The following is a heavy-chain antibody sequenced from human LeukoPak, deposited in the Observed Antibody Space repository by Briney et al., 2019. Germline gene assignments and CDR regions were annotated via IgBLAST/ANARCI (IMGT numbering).Heavy chain of an antibody. J-gene: IGHJ5*02. CDR3: ARLPAAGGKGDYFDP. V-gene: IGHV5-10-1*01. CDR1: GYIFISYW. CDR2: IDCSDSYT. D-gene: IGHD4-23*01. Sequence: HGASLLISCKASGYIFISYWISWVRQLPGKGLEWMGRIDCSDSYTKYSPSFQGHVTISVDKSITTAYLQWSGLKASDTAMYYCARLPAAGGKGDYFDPWGQGTLVTVSS.